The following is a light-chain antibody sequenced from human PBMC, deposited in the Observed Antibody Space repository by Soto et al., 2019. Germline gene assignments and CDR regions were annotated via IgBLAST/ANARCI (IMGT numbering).Light chain of an antibody. J-gene: IGLJ1*01. V-gene: IGLV1-40*01. Sequence: QSALTQPPSVSVSPGQRITISCTESPSNLGAGYAVHWYQRFPGTAPKLLIFGNTKRPAGFPDRFSGSKSASSASLAITGLQAEDEADYYCESSDSSLSAFHVFGTGAKGTVL. CDR1: PSNLGAGYA. CDR2: GNT. CDR3: ESSDSSLSAFHV.